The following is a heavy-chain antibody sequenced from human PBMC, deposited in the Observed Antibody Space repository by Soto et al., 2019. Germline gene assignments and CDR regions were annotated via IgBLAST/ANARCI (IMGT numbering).Heavy chain of an antibody. CDR2: MSGSGGST. V-gene: IGHV3-23*01. J-gene: IGHJ4*02. Sequence: DVQLLESGGGLVQPGGSLRLSCTASGFTFSNYAMSWVRQAPGKGLEWVSPMSGSGGSTYYADSVKGRFTISRDNSKKTLDLHMSSLRAEDTAFYYCAKEPNYDFWSGYRYFDSWGQGSLVTVSS. CDR1: GFTFSNYA. D-gene: IGHD3-3*01. CDR3: AKEPNYDFWSGYRYFDS.